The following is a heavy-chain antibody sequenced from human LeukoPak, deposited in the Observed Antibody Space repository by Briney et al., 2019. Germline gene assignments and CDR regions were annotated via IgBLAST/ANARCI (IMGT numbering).Heavy chain of an antibody. CDR1: GGTFSSYA. CDR2: IIPIFGTT. Sequence: GASVRVSCKASGGTFSSYAISWVRQAPGQGLEWMGGIIPIFGTTNYAQKFQGRVTITADKSTSTAYMELSSLRSDDTAVYYCAGVLCGGSCYSVGETDYWGQGTLVTVSS. J-gene: IGHJ4*02. D-gene: IGHD2-15*01. V-gene: IGHV1-69*06. CDR3: AGVLCGGSCYSVGETDY.